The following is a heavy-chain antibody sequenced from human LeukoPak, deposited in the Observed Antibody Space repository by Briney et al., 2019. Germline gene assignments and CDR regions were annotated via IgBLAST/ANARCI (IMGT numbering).Heavy chain of an antibody. CDR1: GGTFSSYA. V-gene: IGHV1-69*01. CDR2: IIPIFGTA. Sequence: SVKVSCKASGGTFSSYAISWVRQAPGQGLEWMGGIIPIFGTANYAQKFQGRVTITADESTSTAYMELSSLRSEDTAVYYCARVAARSYCYYYYMDVWGKGTTVTVSS. CDR3: ARVAARSYCYYYYMDV. D-gene: IGHD6-6*01. J-gene: IGHJ6*03.